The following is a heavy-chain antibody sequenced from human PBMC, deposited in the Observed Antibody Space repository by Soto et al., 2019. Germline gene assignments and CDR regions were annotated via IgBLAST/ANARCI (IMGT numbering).Heavy chain of an antibody. D-gene: IGHD3-22*01. Sequence: QTGGSLRLSCAASGFTFSSYSMNWVRQAPGKGLEWVSYISSSSSTIYYADSVKGRFTISRDNAKNSLYLQMNSLRDEDTAVYYCARYDYDSSGYLEYFQHWGQGTLVTVSS. J-gene: IGHJ1*01. CDR1: GFTFSSYS. CDR2: ISSSSSTI. CDR3: ARYDYDSSGYLEYFQH. V-gene: IGHV3-48*02.